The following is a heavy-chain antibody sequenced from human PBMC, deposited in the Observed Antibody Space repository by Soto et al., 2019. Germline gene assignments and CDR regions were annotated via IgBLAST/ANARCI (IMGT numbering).Heavy chain of an antibody. Sequence: SETLSLTCAVYGGSFSGYYWSWIRQPPGKGLEWIGEINHSGSTNYNPSLKSRVTISVDTSKNQFSLKLSSVTAADTAVYYCARGSGVYDSSGLDYWGQGTLVTVSS. D-gene: IGHD3-22*01. J-gene: IGHJ4*02. CDR2: INHSGST. CDR1: GGSFSGYY. V-gene: IGHV4-34*01. CDR3: ARGSGVYDSSGLDY.